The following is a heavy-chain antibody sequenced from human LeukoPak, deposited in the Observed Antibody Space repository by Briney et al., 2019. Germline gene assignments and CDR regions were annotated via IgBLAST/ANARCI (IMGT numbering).Heavy chain of an antibody. CDR1: GGSISSSSYY. D-gene: IGHD1-26*01. Sequence: SETLSLTCTVSGGSISSSSYYWSWIRQPPGKGLEWIGYIYYSGSTNYNPSLKSRVTISVDTSKNQFSLKLSSVTAADTAVYYCAKGQVGYDAFDIWGQGTMVTASS. CDR2: IYYSGST. J-gene: IGHJ3*02. CDR3: AKGQVGYDAFDI. V-gene: IGHV4-61*01.